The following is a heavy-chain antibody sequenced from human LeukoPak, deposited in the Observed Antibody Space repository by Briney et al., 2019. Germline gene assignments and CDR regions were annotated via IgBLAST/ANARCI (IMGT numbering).Heavy chain of an antibody. CDR3: ARSVRYAYKVIDY. CDR1: GGSISRYY. V-gene: IGHV4-34*01. Sequence: SETLSLTCTVSGGSISRYYWSWIRQPPGKGLEWIGEINHSGSTNYNPSLKSRVTISVDTSKNQFSLKLSSVTAADTAVYYCARSVRYAYKVIDYWGQGTLVTVSS. D-gene: IGHD3-16*01. J-gene: IGHJ4*02. CDR2: INHSGST.